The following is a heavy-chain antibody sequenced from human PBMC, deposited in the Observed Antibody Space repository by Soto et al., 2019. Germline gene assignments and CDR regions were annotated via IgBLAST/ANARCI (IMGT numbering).Heavy chain of an antibody. J-gene: IGHJ5*02. V-gene: IGHV3-53*01. CDR1: GFTVSNTY. CDR3: ARALPVAKGGFDP. D-gene: IGHD2-2*01. Sequence: PGGSLRLSCAASGFTVSNTYMTWVRQPPGKGLECVSVIYTAGGTNYADSVKGRFIISRDNSKNTLYVQMNSLRAEDTAVYYCARALPVAKGGFDPWGQGPLVTVSS. CDR2: IYTAGGT.